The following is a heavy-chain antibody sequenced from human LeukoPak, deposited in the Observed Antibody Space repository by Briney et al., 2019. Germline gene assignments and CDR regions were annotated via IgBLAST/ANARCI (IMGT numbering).Heavy chain of an antibody. CDR1: GFTFSSYG. CDR3: ARDKVRGVRVYAFDI. J-gene: IGHJ3*02. CDR2: ISGSGGST. D-gene: IGHD3-10*01. V-gene: IGHV3-23*01. Sequence: GGSLRLFCAASGFTFSSYGMSWVRQAPGKGLEWVSAISGSGGSTYYADSAKGRFTISRDNSKNTLYLQMNSLRAEDTAVYYCARDKVRGVRVYAFDIWGQGTMVTVSS.